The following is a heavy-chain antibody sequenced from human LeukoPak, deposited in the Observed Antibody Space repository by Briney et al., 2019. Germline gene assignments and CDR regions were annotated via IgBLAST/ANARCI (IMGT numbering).Heavy chain of an antibody. CDR1: GYTFTSYA. V-gene: IGHV1-3*01. CDR2: INAGNGNT. J-gene: IGHJ4*02. Sequence: ASVKVSCKASGYTFTSYAMHWVRQAPGQRLEWMGWINAGNGNTKYSQKFQGRVTITRDTSASTAYMELSSLRSEDTAVYYCATGVIAAAKYYFDYWGQGTLVTVSS. CDR3: ATGVIAAAKYYFDY. D-gene: IGHD6-13*01.